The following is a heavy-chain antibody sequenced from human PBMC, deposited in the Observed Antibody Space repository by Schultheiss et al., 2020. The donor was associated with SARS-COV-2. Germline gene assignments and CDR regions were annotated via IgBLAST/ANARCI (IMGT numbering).Heavy chain of an antibody. CDR2: IRSKADGGTI. CDR3: ARGLGYGDLNWFDP. V-gene: IGHV3-15*07. J-gene: IGHJ5*02. Sequence: GGSLRLSCAASGFTFSNAWMNWVRQAPGKGLEWVGRIRSKADGGTIDYAAPVKGRCTISRDDSKNTLYLQMNGLKTEDTAVYYCARGLGYGDLNWFDPWGQGTLVTVSS. CDR1: GFTFSNAW. D-gene: IGHD4-17*01.